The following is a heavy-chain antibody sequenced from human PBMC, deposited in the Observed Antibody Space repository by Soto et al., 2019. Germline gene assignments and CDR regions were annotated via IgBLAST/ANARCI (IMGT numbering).Heavy chain of an antibody. V-gene: IGHV5-10-1*01. CDR3: ATSADYDFWSGPPDY. D-gene: IGHD3-3*01. J-gene: IGHJ4*02. CDR2: IDPSDSYT. CDR1: GYSFTTYW. Sequence: RRDCRKIACNGSGYSFTTYWINWVRQMPVKGLECMGRIDPSDSYTNYSPSFQGHVTISADKYINSAYLKWSSLKASDTAMYYCATSADYDFWSGPPDYWGQGTLLHVSS.